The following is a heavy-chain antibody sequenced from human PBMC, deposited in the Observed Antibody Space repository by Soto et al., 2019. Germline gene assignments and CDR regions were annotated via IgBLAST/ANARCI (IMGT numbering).Heavy chain of an antibody. J-gene: IGHJ5*02. CDR2: IYHSGST. CDR1: GGSISSGGYS. Sequence: SETLSLTCAVSGGSISSGGYSWSWIRQPPGKGLEWIGYIYHSGSTYYNPSLKSRVTISVDRSKNQFSLKLSSVTAADTAVYYCARAYGYDFWDRLLDPWGQGTLVNVS. D-gene: IGHD3-3*01. CDR3: ARAYGYDFWDRLLDP. V-gene: IGHV4-30-2*01.